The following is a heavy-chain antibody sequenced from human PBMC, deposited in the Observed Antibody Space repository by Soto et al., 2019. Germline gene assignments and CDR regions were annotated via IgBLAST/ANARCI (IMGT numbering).Heavy chain of an antibody. CDR2: ISYDGSNK. CDR3: AKDQWLAGYYYGMDV. V-gene: IGHV3-30*18. Sequence: QVQLVESGGGVVQPGRSLRLSCAASGFTFSSYGMHWVRQAPGKGLEWVAVISYDGSNKYYADSVKGRFTISRDNSKNTLYLQMNSLRAEDTAVYYCAKDQWLAGYYYGMDVWGQGTTVTVSS. J-gene: IGHJ6*02. CDR1: GFTFSSYG. D-gene: IGHD6-19*01.